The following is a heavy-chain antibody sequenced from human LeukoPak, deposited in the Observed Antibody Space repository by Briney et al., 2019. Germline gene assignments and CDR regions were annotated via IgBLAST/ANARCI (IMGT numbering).Heavy chain of an antibody. V-gene: IGHV3-30-3*01. Sequence: GGSLRLSCAASGFTFSSYAMHWVRQAPGKGLEWVAVISYDGSNKYYADSVKGRFTISRDNSKNTLYLQMNSLRAEDTAVYYCARDPTLQWPRYYFDYRGQGTLVTVSS. CDR2: ISYDGSNK. CDR3: ARDPTLQWPRYYFDY. D-gene: IGHD6-19*01. J-gene: IGHJ4*02. CDR1: GFTFSSYA.